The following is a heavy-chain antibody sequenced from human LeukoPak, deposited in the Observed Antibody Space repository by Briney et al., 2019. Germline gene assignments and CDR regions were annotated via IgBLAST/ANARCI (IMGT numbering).Heavy chain of an antibody. V-gene: IGHV3-11*04. CDR2: ISNIGSTT. CDR3: ASDISNKGFDY. D-gene: IGHD3-3*02. Sequence: PGGSLRLSCAASGLTLINYYMCWICQAPGKGLEWVSYISNIGSTTHHADSVKGRFTISRDNAKNSLYLQMNSLRAEDTAVYYCASDISNKGFDYWGQGALVTVSS. J-gene: IGHJ4*02. CDR1: GLTLINYY.